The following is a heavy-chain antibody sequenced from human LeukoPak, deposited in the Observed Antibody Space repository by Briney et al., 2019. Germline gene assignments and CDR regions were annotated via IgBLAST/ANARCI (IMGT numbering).Heavy chain of an antibody. J-gene: IGHJ5*01. Sequence: GGSLRLSCAASGFTFSSYGMHWVRQAPGKGLEWVAVISYDGSNKYYADSVKGRFTISRDNSKNTLYLQMNSLRAEDTAVYYCARAADTHFYGQTWGQGALVTVSS. CDR2: ISYDGSNK. D-gene: IGHD2/OR15-2a*01. CDR3: ARAADTHFYGQT. CDR1: GFTFSSYG. V-gene: IGHV3-30*03.